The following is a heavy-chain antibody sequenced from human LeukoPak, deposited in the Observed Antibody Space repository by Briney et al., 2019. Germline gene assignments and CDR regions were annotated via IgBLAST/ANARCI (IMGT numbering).Heavy chain of an antibody. D-gene: IGHD3-16*02. CDR2: IIPILGIA. Sequence: SVKVSCKASGGTFSSYAISWVRQAPGQGLEWMGRIIPILGIANYAQKFQGRVTITADKSTSTAYMELSSLRSEDTAVYYCARAQYYDYVWGSFRLDYWGQGTLVTVSS. CDR3: ARAQYYDYVWGSFRLDY. J-gene: IGHJ4*02. CDR1: GGTFSSYA. V-gene: IGHV1-69*04.